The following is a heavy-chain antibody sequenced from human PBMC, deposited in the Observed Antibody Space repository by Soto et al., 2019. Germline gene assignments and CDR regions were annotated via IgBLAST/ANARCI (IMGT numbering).Heavy chain of an antibody. V-gene: IGHV3-23*01. J-gene: IGHJ3*02. CDR3: AKHNLGYCSGGSCYGAFDI. D-gene: IGHD2-15*01. CDR2: ISGSGGST. CDR1: GFTFSSYA. Sequence: GGSLRLSCAASGFTFSSYAMSWVRQAPGKGLEWVSAISGSGGSTYYADSVKGRFTISRDNSKNTLYLQMNSLRAEDTAVYYCAKHNLGYCSGGSCYGAFDIWGQGTMVTVSS.